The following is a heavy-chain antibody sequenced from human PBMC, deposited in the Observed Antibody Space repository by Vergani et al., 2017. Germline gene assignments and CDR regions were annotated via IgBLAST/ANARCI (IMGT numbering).Heavy chain of an antibody. Sequence: QVQLVQSGAEVKKPGSSVKVSCKASGGTFSSYAISWVRQAPGQGLEWMGRIIPILGIANYAQKFQGRVTITADKSTSTAYMELSSLRSEDTAVYYCAKTYYYGSGSQNDDAFDIWGQGTMVTVSS. CDR1: GGTFSSYA. CDR2: IIPILGIA. J-gene: IGHJ3*02. CDR3: AKTYYYGSGSQNDDAFDI. D-gene: IGHD3-10*01. V-gene: IGHV1-69*04.